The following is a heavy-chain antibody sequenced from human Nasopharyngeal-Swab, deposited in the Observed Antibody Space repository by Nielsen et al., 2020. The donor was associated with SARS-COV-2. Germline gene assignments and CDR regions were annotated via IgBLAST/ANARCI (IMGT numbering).Heavy chain of an antibody. CDR2: IRSNSEGGTT. J-gene: IGHJ4*02. V-gene: IGHV3-15*01. Sequence: GGSLRLSCAASGFTSSYAFMNWVRQAPGKGLEWVGRIRSNSEGGTTDYAAPVKDRFIISRDDSKNTVYLQLNSLKIEGTAVYYCTSMTTPGRGWGQGTLVTVSS. D-gene: IGHD2-15*01. CDR1: GFTSSYAF. CDR3: TSMTTPGRG.